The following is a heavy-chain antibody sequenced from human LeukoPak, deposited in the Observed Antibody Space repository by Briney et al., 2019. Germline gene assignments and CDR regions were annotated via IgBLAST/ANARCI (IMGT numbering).Heavy chain of an antibody. CDR2: ISSRSTVI. J-gene: IGHJ4*02. CDR1: GFTFSTYS. D-gene: IGHD6-19*01. CDR3: AREAVAGRGFDY. Sequence: GGSLRLSCAASGFTFSTYSMTWVRQAPGKGLEWVSYISSRSTVIYYADSLRGRFTISRDNARNSLYLQVNSLRVEDTALYFCAREAVAGRGFDYWGQGALVTVSS. V-gene: IGHV3-48*01.